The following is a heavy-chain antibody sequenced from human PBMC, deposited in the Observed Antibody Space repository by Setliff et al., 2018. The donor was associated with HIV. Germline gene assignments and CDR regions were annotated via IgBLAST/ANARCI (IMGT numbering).Heavy chain of an antibody. D-gene: IGHD3-10*01. CDR3: AREGSPIYYFDY. J-gene: IGHJ4*02. CDR2: INVNSGGT. Sequence: ASVKVSCKASGYTFTVYYMHWVRQAPGQGLEWMGWINVNSGGTKYAQKFQGRVTMTRDTSISTAYMGVSSLRSDDTAVYYCAREGSPIYYFDYWSQGTLVTVSS. CDR1: GYTFTVYY. V-gene: IGHV1-2*02.